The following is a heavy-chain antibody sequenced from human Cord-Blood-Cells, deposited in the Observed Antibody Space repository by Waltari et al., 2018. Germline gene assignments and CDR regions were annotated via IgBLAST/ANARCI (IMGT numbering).Heavy chain of an antibody. CDR2: ISYDGSNK. J-gene: IGHJ4*02. Sequence: QVQLVESGGGVVQPGRSLRLSCAASGFTFSSYAMHWVRQAPGKGLEWVAVISYDGSNKYYADSVKGRFTISRDNSKNTLYLQMNSLRAEDTAVYYCASCDLLWFRELPVDYWGQGTLVTVSS. D-gene: IGHD3-10*01. CDR1: GFTFSSYA. CDR3: ASCDLLWFRELPVDY. V-gene: IGHV3-30-3*01.